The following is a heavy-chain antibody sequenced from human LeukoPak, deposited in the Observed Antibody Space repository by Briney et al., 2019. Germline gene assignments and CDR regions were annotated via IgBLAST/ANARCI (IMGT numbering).Heavy chain of an antibody. Sequence: SGTLSLTCAVSGGSISSSNWWSWVRQPPGKGLEWIAYMHGSGSPNYNPSLASRLTLSVDATENLLSLKLTSVTAADTAVYFCARDLSVNAFDIWGQGTLVTASS. D-gene: IGHD2/OR15-2a*01. CDR3: ARDLSVNAFDI. CDR1: GGSISSSNW. J-gene: IGHJ3*02. V-gene: IGHV4-4*02. CDR2: MHGSGSP.